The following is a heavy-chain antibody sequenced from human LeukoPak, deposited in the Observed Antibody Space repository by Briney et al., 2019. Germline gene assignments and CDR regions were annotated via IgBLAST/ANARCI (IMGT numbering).Heavy chain of an antibody. Sequence: SETLSLTCTVSGGSISSSSYYWGWIRQPPGKGLEWIGSIYYSGSTYYNPSLKSRVTISVDTSKNQFSLKLSSVTAADTAVYYCAMYYYDSSGYYYYTDYWGQGTLVTVSS. J-gene: IGHJ4*02. CDR1: GGSISSSSYY. CDR3: AMYYYDSSGYYYYTDY. D-gene: IGHD3-22*01. CDR2: IYYSGST. V-gene: IGHV4-39*01.